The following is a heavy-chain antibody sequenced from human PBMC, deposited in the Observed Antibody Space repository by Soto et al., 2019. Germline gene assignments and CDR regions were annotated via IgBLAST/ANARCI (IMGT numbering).Heavy chain of an antibody. Sequence: QVQLVQSGAEVKKPGASVKVSCKASGYTFTSYGISWVRQAPGQGLEWMGWISAYNGYTNYAQKLQGRVTMTTDTSTSTAYMELRSLRSDDTAVYYCARDRGSGWYNWVYYYYGMDVWGQGTTVTVSS. D-gene: IGHD6-19*01. CDR2: ISAYNGYT. CDR1: GYTFTSYG. CDR3: ARDRGSGWYNWVYYYYGMDV. J-gene: IGHJ6*02. V-gene: IGHV1-18*01.